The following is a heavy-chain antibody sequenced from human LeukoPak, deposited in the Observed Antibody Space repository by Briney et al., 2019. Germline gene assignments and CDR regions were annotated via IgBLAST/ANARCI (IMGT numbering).Heavy chain of an antibody. V-gene: IGHV4-34*01. CDR3: ARVTRRRTTGEISGRYLDY. CDR2: ISAGGNS. D-gene: IGHD3-10*01. CDR1: GGSFSGYF. Sequence: SETLSLTCAVYGGSFSGYFWTWIRQSPGKGLEWIGEISAGGNSNENPSLKSRVTISVDRSKNQFSLILNSVTAADTALYYCARVTRRRTTGEISGRYLDYWGLGTLVTVSS. J-gene: IGHJ4*02.